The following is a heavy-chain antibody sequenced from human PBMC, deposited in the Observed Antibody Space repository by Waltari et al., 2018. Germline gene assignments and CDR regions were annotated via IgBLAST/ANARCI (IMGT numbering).Heavy chain of an antibody. CDR2: IYYRGRT. V-gene: IGHV4-39*02. D-gene: IGHD5-18*01. CDR1: GGSISSSRYY. J-gene: IGHJ4*02. Sequence: QLQLQESGPGLVKPSETLSLTCTVSGGSISSSRYYWGWIRQPPGKGLEWIGSIYYRGRTCYNPSLKGRVTVSVETSKNQFSLKLSSVTAADTAVYYCARDGYSYGSDYWGQGTLVTVSS. CDR3: ARDGYSYGSDY.